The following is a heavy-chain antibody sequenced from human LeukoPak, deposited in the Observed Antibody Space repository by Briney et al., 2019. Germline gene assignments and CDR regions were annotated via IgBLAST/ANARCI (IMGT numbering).Heavy chain of an antibody. V-gene: IGHV3-23*01. J-gene: IGHJ4*02. D-gene: IGHD6-19*01. Sequence: PGGSLRLSCAASGFTFSSYAMSWVRQAPGKGLEWVSAISGSGGSKYYADSVKGRFTISRDNSKNTLYLQMNSLRAEDTAVYYCAKHSSGWYYFDYWGQGTLVTVSS. CDR2: ISGSGGSK. CDR3: AKHSSGWYYFDY. CDR1: GFTFSSYA.